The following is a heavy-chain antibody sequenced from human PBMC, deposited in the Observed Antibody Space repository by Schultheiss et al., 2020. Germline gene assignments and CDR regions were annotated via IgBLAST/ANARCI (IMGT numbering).Heavy chain of an antibody. V-gene: IGHV1-69*06. CDR3: ARINLGCSGGSCLHNWFDP. CDR2: IIPIFGTA. J-gene: IGHJ5*02. D-gene: IGHD2-15*01. Sequence: SVKVSCKASGGTFSSYAISWVRQAPGQGLEWMGGIIPIFGTANYAQKFQGRVTITADKSTSTAYMELSSLRSEDMAVYYCARINLGCSGGSCLHNWFDPWGQGTLVTVSS. CDR1: GGTFSSYA.